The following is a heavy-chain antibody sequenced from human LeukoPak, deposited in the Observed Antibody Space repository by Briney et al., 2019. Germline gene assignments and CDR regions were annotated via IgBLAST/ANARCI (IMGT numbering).Heavy chain of an antibody. D-gene: IGHD3-9*01. CDR3: AKFRAGLDFDWLSYPDY. J-gene: IGHJ4*02. CDR1: GFTFSSYA. V-gene: IGHV3-23*01. CDR2: ISGSGGST. Sequence: PGGSLRLSCAASGFTFSSYAMSWVRQAPGKGLEWVSAISGSGGSTYYADSVKGRFTISRDNSKNTLYLQMNSLRAEDTAVYYCAKFRAGLDFDWLSYPDYWGQGTLVTVSS.